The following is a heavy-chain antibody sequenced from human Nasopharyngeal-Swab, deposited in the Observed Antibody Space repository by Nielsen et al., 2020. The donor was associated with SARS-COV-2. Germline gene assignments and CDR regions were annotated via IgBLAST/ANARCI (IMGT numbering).Heavy chain of an antibody. Sequence: GESLKISCVASGFSFSRNWMSWVRQAPGRGLEWVAHIKQDGSEKYYVDSVEGRFTFSRDNDKNSLYLQMNSLRAEDTAVYYCARDAPAHYGAFYWGQGTLVTVSS. J-gene: IGHJ4*02. CDR2: IKQDGSEK. CDR1: GFSFSRNW. CDR3: ARDAPAHYGAFY. D-gene: IGHD4-17*01. V-gene: IGHV3-7*05.